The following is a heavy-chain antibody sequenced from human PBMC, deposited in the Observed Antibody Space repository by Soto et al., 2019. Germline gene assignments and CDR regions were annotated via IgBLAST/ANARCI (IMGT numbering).Heavy chain of an antibody. D-gene: IGHD1-1*01. J-gene: IGHJ6*03. CDR2: VYYSGST. V-gene: IGHV4-59*08. CDR3: ARHPELEAYHYYMDV. Sequence: SETLPLTCTVSGGSISPYCWSWIRQPPGKGLEWIGYVYYSGSTNYNPSLKSRVTISVDTSKNQFSLKLSSVTAADTAVYYCARHPELEAYHYYMDVWGKGTTVTVSS. CDR1: GGSISPYC.